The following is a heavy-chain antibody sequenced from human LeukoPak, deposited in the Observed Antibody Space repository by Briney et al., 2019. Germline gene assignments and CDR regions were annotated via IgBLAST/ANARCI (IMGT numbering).Heavy chain of an antibody. J-gene: IGHJ6*03. V-gene: IGHV4-59*01. CDR1: GGSISSYY. D-gene: IGHD6-13*01. Sequence: PSETLSLTCTVSGGSISSYYWSWIRQPPGKGLEWIGYIYYSGSTNYNPSLKSRVTISVDTSKNQFSLKLSSVTAADTAVYYCAGTGSSSWYGGPFYYMDVWGKGTTVTVSS. CDR2: IYYSGST. CDR3: AGTGSSSWYGGPFYYMDV.